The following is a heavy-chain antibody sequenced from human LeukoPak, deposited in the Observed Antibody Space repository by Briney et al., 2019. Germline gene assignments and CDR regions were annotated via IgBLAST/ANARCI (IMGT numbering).Heavy chain of an antibody. Sequence: ASVNVSCKASGYTFSNYGISWVRQAPRQGLEWMGWISAYNGNTNYTQKLQGGVTITTSTSTSTAYIELRSLRSDDTAGYYCARDYPVGEYQLLYLPFSAFDYWGQGTLVTVSS. CDR2: ISAYNGNT. CDR3: ARDYPVGEYQLLYLPFSAFDY. J-gene: IGHJ4*02. CDR1: GYTFSNYG. D-gene: IGHD2-2*02. V-gene: IGHV1-18*01.